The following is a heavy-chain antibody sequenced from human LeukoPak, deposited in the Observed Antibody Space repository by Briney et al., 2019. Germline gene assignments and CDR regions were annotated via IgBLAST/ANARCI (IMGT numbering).Heavy chain of an antibody. J-gene: IGHJ5*02. CDR1: GFTFSSYW. CDR3: ARAGP. Sequence: GGSLRLSCAASGFTFSSYWMNWVRQAPGKGLEWVSYISSTGTTTYYADSVKGRFTISRDNAKNSLYLQMNSLTAEDTAVYYCARAGPWGQGTLVTVSS. CDR2: ISSTGTTT. V-gene: IGHV3-48*03.